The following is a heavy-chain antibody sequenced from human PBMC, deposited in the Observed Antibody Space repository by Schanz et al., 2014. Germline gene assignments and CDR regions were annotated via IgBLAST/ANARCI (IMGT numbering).Heavy chain of an antibody. CDR2: MNESHSTI. CDR3: ARKVVATIGGYYDN. Sequence: DVHLLESGGGLVQPGGSLRLSCAASEFTFSTDAMGWVRQARGKGLEWVSAMNESHSTIYYADSVRGRFTISRDNAENTLFLQMNSLRAEDTAVYYCARKVVATIGGYYDNGGQGTLVIVSS. D-gene: IGHD5-12*01. V-gene: IGHV3-23*01. J-gene: IGHJ4*02. CDR1: EFTFSTDA.